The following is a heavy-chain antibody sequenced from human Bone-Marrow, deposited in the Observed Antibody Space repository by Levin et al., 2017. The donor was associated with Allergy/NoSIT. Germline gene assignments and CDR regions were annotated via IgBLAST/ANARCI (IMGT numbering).Heavy chain of an antibody. D-gene: IGHD3-10*01. CDR1: GGSFSGYY. V-gene: IGHV4-34*01. Sequence: SETLSLTCAVYGGSFSGYYWSWIRQPPGKGLEWIGEINHSGSTNYNPSLKSRATISVDTSKNQFSLKLSSVTAADTAVYYCARGAFRGVNTVRVHNRGNWFDPWGQGTLVTVSS. CDR2: INHSGST. CDR3: ARGAFRGVNTVRVHNRGNWFDP. J-gene: IGHJ5*02.